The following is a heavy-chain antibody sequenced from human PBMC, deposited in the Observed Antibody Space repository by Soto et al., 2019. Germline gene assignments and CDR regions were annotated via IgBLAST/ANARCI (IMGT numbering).Heavy chain of an antibody. J-gene: IGHJ4*02. Sequence: QVQLVQSGAEVKKPGASVMVSCKASGYTFRDYDINWVRQASGQGLEWMGWMNPNSGNTAYAQKFQGRVTMTGDTTTNTAYMELSSLTSEDTAVYYCTRRARIGKQLWLPFDSWAQGTLVTVSS. CDR1: GYTFRDYD. CDR2: MNPNSGNT. D-gene: IGHD3-22*01. CDR3: TRRARIGKQLWLPFDS. V-gene: IGHV1-8*01.